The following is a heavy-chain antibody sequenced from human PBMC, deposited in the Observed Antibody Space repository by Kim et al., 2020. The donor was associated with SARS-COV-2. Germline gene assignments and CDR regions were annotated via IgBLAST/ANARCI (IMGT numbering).Heavy chain of an antibody. CDR3: ARSEGFYSTYHGMDV. D-gene: IGHD5-18*01. V-gene: IGHV6-1*01. Sequence: VSVKSRITINPDTSKNQFSLQLNSVTPEDTAVYYCARSEGFYSTYHGMDVWGQGTTVTVSS. J-gene: IGHJ6*02.